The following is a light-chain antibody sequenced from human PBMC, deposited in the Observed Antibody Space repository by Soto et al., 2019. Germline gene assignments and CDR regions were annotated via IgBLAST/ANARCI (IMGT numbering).Light chain of an antibody. Sequence: VLTQPASVSGSPGQSITISCTGTSSDVGGYNYVSWYQQHPGKAPKLMIYEVSNRPSGVSNRFSGSKSGNTASLTISGLQAEDEADYYCSSYTSSGTLVVFGGGTKLTVL. V-gene: IGLV2-14*01. J-gene: IGLJ2*01. CDR3: SSYTSSGTLVV. CDR1: SSDVGGYNY. CDR2: EVS.